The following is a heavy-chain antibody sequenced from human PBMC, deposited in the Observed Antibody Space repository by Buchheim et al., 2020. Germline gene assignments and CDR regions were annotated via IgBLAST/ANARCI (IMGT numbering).Heavy chain of an antibody. CDR1: GGSISNSDSYY. CDR3: ARARYSSGWYSVDTYYFDY. V-gene: IGHV4-39*07. Sequence: QQQLQESSPGLVKPSETLSLTCTVSGGSISNSDSYYWGWIRQPPGKGLEWIGSIYYGGSTHYNPSLKSRVTISVDTSKNQFSLKLSSVTAADTAVYYCARARYSSGWYSVDTYYFDYWGQGTL. CDR2: IYYGGST. D-gene: IGHD6-19*01. J-gene: IGHJ4*02.